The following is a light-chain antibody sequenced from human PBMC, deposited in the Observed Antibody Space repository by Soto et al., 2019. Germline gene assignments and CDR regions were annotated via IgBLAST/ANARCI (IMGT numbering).Light chain of an antibody. CDR1: QSISSY. V-gene: IGKV1-39*01. Sequence: DIQMTQSPSSLSASVGDRVTITCRASQSISSYLNWYQQKPGKAPQVLIYDASSLQSGVPSRFSGSGSGTDFTLTISSLQPEDFATYYCQQTYSTLPITFGQGTRLEMK. CDR2: DAS. CDR3: QQTYSTLPIT. J-gene: IGKJ5*01.